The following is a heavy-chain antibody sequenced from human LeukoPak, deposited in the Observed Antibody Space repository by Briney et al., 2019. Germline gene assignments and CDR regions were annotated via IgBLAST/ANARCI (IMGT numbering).Heavy chain of an antibody. Sequence: PTETLSFTCAVYGGSFSGYYWGWIRQPPGKGLEGIWEIKDSESTNYNPSLKSRVTIAVATSKNQFSLELSSVTAADTTVYYCARDPRSSGSPFDYWGQGTLVTVSS. J-gene: IGHJ4*02. CDR1: GGSFSGYY. CDR2: IKDSEST. V-gene: IGHV4-34*01. CDR3: ARDPRSSGSPFDY. D-gene: IGHD1-26*01.